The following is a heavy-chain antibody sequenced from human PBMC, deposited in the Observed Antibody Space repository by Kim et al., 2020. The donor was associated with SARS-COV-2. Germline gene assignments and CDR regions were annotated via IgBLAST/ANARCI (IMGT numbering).Heavy chain of an antibody. D-gene: IGHD3-10*01. CDR3: ARFPRSYYYYGMDV. V-gene: IGHV3-33*01. CDR1: GFTFSSYG. CDR2: IWYDGSNK. J-gene: IGHJ6*02. Sequence: GGSLRLSCAASGFTFSSYGMHWVRQAPGKGLEWVAVIWYDGSNKYYADSVKGRFTISRDNSKNTLYLQMNSLRAEDTAVYYCARFPRSYYYYGMDVWGQGTTVTVSS.